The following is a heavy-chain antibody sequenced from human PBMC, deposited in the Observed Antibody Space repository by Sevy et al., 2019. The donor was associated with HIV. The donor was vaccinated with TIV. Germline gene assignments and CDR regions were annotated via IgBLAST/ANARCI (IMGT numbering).Heavy chain of an antibody. J-gene: IGHJ3*01. CDR1: GGSINSHH. CDR2: VYYTGGT. Sequence: SETLSLTCTVSGGSINSHHWNWIQQPPGKGLEWIGYVYYTGGTNYNPSLKNRVTISVDRTKNQFSLRLTSVTAADTAVSYCARRNDFDFWGQGTMVTVSS. V-gene: IGHV4-59*08. CDR3: ARRNDFDF.